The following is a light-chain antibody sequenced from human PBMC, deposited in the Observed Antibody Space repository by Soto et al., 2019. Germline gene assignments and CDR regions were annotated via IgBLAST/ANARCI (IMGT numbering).Light chain of an antibody. CDR3: QQLNSYPLT. CDR2: DAS. J-gene: IGKJ4*01. CDR1: QSITIW. Sequence: IQMTQSPSTLSACVVYSVTITCGASQSITIWLAWYQQNPGKAPKLLIYDASSLEGGVPSRFSGSGSGTEFTLTISSLQPDDFATYYCQQLNSYPLTFGGGTKV. V-gene: IGKV1-5*01.